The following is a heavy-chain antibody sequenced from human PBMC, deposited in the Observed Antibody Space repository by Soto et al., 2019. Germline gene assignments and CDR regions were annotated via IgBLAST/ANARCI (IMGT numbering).Heavy chain of an antibody. CDR2: INPSGGST. J-gene: IGHJ6*02. CDR3: ARDLKVRGVSRHRYYYYGMDV. D-gene: IGHD3-10*01. Sequence: QVQLVQSGAEVKKPGASGKVSCKASGYTFTSYYMHWVRQAPGQGLEWMGIINPSGGSTSYAQKVQGRVTMTKATSTSTVNRELSSLRSEDTAVYYCARDLKVRGVSRHRYYYYGMDVWGQGTTVTVSS. CDR1: GYTFTSYY. V-gene: IGHV1-46*01.